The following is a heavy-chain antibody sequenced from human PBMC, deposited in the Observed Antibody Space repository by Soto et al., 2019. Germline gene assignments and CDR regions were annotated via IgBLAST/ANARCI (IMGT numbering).Heavy chain of an antibody. J-gene: IGHJ3*02. D-gene: IGHD2-21*01. CDR3: TICSWSGEVFGI. Sequence: QVQLVQSGAEVKKPGSSVKVSCKDSGGTFSTYSMFWVRQAPGQGLEWMGRIIPMLGVRNYAQRFQDRVTISADKATATVHMELSSLRSEDKALYYRTICSWSGEVFGIWGQGTMVTVSS. V-gene: IGHV1-69*02. CDR1: GGTFSTYS. CDR2: IIPMLGVR.